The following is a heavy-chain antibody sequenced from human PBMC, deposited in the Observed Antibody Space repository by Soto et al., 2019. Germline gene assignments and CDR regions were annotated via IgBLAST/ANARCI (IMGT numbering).Heavy chain of an antibody. CDR2: IKQEGSEK. CDR1: GFTFSSYW. CDR3: ARVLTGAFDY. V-gene: IGHV3-7*01. Sequence: EVQLVESGGGLVQPGGSLRLSCAASGFTFSSYWMSWVRQAPGKGLEWVANIKQEGSEKYYVDSVKGRFTISRDNAKXXXXXXXXXXXXXXXXXXXXARVLTGAFDYWGQGTLVTVSS. D-gene: IGHD3-9*01. J-gene: IGHJ4*02.